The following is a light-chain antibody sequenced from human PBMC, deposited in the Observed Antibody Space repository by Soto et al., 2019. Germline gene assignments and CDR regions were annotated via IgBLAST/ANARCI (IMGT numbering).Light chain of an antibody. CDR2: GNN. CDR3: QSYDVIVTTV. J-gene: IGLJ1*01. Sequence: QSVLTQPPSVFGAPGQRVTISCTGSSSNVGAGYDVHWYQQIPGTAPKLLIYGNNNRPSGVPDRFSGSKSGASASLAISGLQPEDEADYYCQSYDVIVTTVFGTGTKLTVL. CDR1: SSNVGAGYD. V-gene: IGLV1-40*01.